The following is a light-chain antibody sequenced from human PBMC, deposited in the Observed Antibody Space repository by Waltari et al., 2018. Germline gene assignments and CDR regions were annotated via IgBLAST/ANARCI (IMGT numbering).Light chain of an antibody. CDR1: RHVRDAY. CDR3: QQYGTSPRT. V-gene: IGKV3-20*01. J-gene: IGKJ1*01. Sequence: DIVLTQSPDTLSLSPGERATLSCRASRHVRDAYIAGYQQKPGQAPRLLIYGAASRATGIPARLSGTGSGTDYTLPISRLEPEDFAVYFCQQYGTSPRTFGQGTKVEI. CDR2: GAA.